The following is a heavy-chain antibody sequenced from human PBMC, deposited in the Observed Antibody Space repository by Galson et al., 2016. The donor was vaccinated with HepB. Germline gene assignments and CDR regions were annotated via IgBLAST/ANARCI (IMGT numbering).Heavy chain of an antibody. CDR3: ARGPVGMAVFDY. D-gene: IGHD4-23*01. CDR2: INHIGST. CDR1: GGSLGGYY. V-gene: IGHV4-34*01. Sequence: SETLSLTCAVYGGSLGGYYWSWIRQTPGKGLEWIGEINHIGSTNYNPSLKRRVTISVDTSNYHFSLYLNSVTAADTAVYFCARGPVGMAVFDYWGQGTLVTVSS. J-gene: IGHJ4*02.